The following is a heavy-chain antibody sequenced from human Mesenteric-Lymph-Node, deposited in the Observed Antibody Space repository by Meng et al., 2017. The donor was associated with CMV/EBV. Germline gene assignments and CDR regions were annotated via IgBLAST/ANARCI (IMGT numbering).Heavy chain of an antibody. CDR3: ARGYSRGSAYYGY. J-gene: IGHJ4*02. V-gene: IGHV4-38-2*02. Sequence: SETLSLTCTVSGYSISSAYYWGWIRQPPGKGLEWIGNMYHSGNTYYNPSLMSRVTISVDTSKKQVSLKLTSVTAADTAVYYCARGYSRGSAYYGYWGQGTLVTDSS. CDR1: GYSISSAYY. D-gene: IGHD3-22*01. CDR2: MYHSGNT.